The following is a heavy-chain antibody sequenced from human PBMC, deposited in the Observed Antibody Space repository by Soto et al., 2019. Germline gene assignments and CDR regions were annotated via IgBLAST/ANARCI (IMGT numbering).Heavy chain of an antibody. CDR1: GFTFSSYS. CDR2: ISSSSSTI. J-gene: IGHJ5*02. D-gene: IGHD1-26*01. Sequence: EVQLVESGGGLVQPGGSLRLSCAASGFTFSSYSMNWVRQAPGKGLEWVSYISSSSSTIYYADSVKGRLTTSRDNAKTSLYLQMNSLRDEDTAVYYCAREGGSLTWFDPWGQGTLVTVSS. V-gene: IGHV3-48*02. CDR3: AREGGSLTWFDP.